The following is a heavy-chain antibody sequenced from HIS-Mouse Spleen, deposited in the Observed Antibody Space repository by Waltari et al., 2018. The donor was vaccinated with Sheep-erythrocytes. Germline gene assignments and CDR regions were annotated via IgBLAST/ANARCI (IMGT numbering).Heavy chain of an antibody. D-gene: IGHD1-26*01. CDR1: VGIFSSYA. J-gene: IGHJ4*02. CDR2: IIPILGIA. CDR3: AQTGATTPHFDY. Sequence: QVQLVQSGAEVKKPGSSVKVSCKASVGIFSSYAISWVRQAPGQGLEWMGRIIPILGIANYAQKFQGRVTITADKSTSTAYMELSSLRSEDTAVYYCAQTGATTPHFDYWGQGTLVTVSS. V-gene: IGHV1-69*04.